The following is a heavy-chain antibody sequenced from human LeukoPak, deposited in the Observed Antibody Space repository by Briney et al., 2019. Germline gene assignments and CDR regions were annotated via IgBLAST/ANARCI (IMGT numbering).Heavy chain of an antibody. Sequence: GESLKISCKGSGYSFTSYWIGWVRQMPGKGLEWMGIIYPGDSDTRYSPSFQGQVTISADKSISTAYLQWSSLKASDTAMYYCARQVENYYGSGSYLDCWGQGTLVTVSS. CDR3: ARQVENYYGSGSYLDC. D-gene: IGHD3-10*01. CDR1: GYSFTSYW. J-gene: IGHJ4*02. V-gene: IGHV5-51*01. CDR2: IYPGDSDT.